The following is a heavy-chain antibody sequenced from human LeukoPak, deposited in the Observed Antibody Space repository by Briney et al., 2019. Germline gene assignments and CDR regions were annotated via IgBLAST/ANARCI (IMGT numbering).Heavy chain of an antibody. CDR1: GYSISSGYY. D-gene: IGHD2-2*01. Sequence: PSETLSLTCAVSGYSISSGYYWGWIRQPPGKGLEWIGYIYYSGSTNSNPSLKSRVTISIDTSKNQFSLNLRSVTAADTAVYYCARAGGVPAAMLYYYYMDVWGQGTLVTVSS. CDR2: IYYSGST. V-gene: IGHV4-61*01. J-gene: IGHJ6*03. CDR3: ARAGGVPAAMLYYYYMDV.